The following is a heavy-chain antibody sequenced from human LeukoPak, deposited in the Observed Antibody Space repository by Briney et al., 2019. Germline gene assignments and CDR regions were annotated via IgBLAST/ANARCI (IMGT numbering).Heavy chain of an antibody. CDR1: GYTFTSYG. V-gene: IGHV1-18*01. CDR2: ISAYNGNT. D-gene: IGHD2-2*01. Sequence: ASVKVSCKASGYTFTSYGISWVRQAPEQGREWMGWISAYNGNTNYAQTLQGRVTMTTDTSTSTPYMSLSSLRSGDTAVHSCARDTLEYCSSTSCCVIQHWGQGTLVTVSS. CDR3: ARDTLEYCSSTSCCVIQH. J-gene: IGHJ1*01.